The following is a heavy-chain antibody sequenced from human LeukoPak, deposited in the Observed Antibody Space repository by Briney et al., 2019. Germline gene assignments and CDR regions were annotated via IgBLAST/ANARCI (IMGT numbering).Heavy chain of an antibody. Sequence: QPGGSLRLSCAASGFTFSSYEMNWVRQAPGKGLEWVSSISSSSSYIYYADSVKGRFTISRDNAKNSLYLQMNSLRAEDTAVYYCARGSKVGAGPRLTGPFDYWGQGTLVTVSS. V-gene: IGHV3-48*03. CDR2: ISSSSSYI. CDR3: ARGSKVGAGPRLTGPFDY. J-gene: IGHJ4*02. D-gene: IGHD1-26*01. CDR1: GFTFSSYE.